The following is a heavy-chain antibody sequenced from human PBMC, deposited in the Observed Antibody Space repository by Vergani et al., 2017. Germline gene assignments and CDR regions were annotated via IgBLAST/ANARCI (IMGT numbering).Heavy chain of an antibody. CDR3: V. Sequence: QVQLVQSGAEVKKPGSSVKVSCKASGGTFSSFAISWVRQAPGQGLEWMGGIIPIFGTANYAQKFQGRVTITADESTSTARGHSPFGEPTLDYYGMDVWGQGTTVTVSS. J-gene: IGHJ6*02. V-gene: IGHV1-69*13. CDR1: GGTFSSFA. CDR2: IIPIFGTA. D-gene: IGHD3-10*01.